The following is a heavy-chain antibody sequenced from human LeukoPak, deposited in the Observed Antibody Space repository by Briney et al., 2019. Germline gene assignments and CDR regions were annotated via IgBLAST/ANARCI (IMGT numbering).Heavy chain of an antibody. Sequence: SETLSLTYTVSGGSISSSSYYWGWIRQPPGKGLEWIGSIYYSGSTYYNPSLKSRVTISVDTSKNQFSLKLSSVTAADTAVYYCARGGLRWLVTPPFDYWGQGTLVTVSS. D-gene: IGHD6-19*01. CDR2: IYYSGST. V-gene: IGHV4-39*01. CDR3: ARGGLRWLVTPPFDY. J-gene: IGHJ4*02. CDR1: GGSISSSSYY.